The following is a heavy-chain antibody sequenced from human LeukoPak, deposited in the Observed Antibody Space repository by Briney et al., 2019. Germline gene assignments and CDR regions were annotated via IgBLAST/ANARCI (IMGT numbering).Heavy chain of an antibody. CDR2: IIPIFGTA. CDR1: GGTFSSYA. CDR3: ARNLFYYDFWSGYLPLGY. D-gene: IGHD3-3*01. Sequence: GASVKVSCKASGGTFSSYAISWVRQAPGQGLEWMGGIIPIFGTANYAQKFQGRVTITADESTSTAYMELSSLRSEDTAVYYCARNLFYYDFWSGYLPLGYWGQGTLVTVSS. V-gene: IGHV1-69*13. J-gene: IGHJ4*02.